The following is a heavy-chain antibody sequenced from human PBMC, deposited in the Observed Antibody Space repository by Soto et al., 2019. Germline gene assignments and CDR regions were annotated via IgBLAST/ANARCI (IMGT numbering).Heavy chain of an antibody. CDR3: ARGDSTDCSNGVCSFFYNHDMDV. CDR1: GYSFTDYH. V-gene: IGHV1-2*04. Sequence: DSVQVTCKASGYSFTDYHIHRVRQAPGQGLEWLGRINPKSGGTSTAQKFQGWVTMTTDTSISTASMELTRLTSDDTAIYYGARGDSTDCSNGVCSFFYNHDMDVWGQGTTVTVSS. J-gene: IGHJ6*02. D-gene: IGHD2-8*01. CDR2: INPKSGGT.